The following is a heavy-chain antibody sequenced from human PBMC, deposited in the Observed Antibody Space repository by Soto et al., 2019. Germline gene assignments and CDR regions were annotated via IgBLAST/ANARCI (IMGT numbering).Heavy chain of an antibody. Sequence: SETLSLTCAVYGGSFSGYYWSWIRQPPGKGLEWIGEINHSGSTNYNPSLKSRVTISVDTSKNQFSLKLSSVTAADTAVYYCARLNWVSIYYGFWSGYRHYGMDVWAQGTTVTVSS. CDR2: INHSGST. V-gene: IGHV4-34*01. CDR3: ARLNWVSIYYGFWSGYRHYGMDV. J-gene: IGHJ6*02. CDR1: GGSFSGYY. D-gene: IGHD3-3*01.